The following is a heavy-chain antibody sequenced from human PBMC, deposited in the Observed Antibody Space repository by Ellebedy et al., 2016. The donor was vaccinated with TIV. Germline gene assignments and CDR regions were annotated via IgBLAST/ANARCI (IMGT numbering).Heavy chain of an antibody. CDR2: LNPSGGST. J-gene: IGHJ4*02. CDR1: GYTFTGYF. Sequence: ASVKVSCKASGYTFTGYFMHWVRQAPGQGLEWMGILNPSGGSTTYAQKFQGRVTMTRDRSTSTVYMELSSLESEDTAIYYCVRDVDSITWNDYWGQGTLVTVSS. CDR3: VRDVDSITWNDY. V-gene: IGHV1-46*01. D-gene: IGHD6-13*01.